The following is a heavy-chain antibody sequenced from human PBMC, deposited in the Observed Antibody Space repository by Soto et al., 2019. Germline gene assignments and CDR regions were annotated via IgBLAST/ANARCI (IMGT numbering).Heavy chain of an antibody. V-gene: IGHV1-18*01. J-gene: IGHJ3*02. CDR3: ASYYDSSGYLTDAFDI. Sequence: QVQLVQSGAEVKKPGASVKVSCKASGYTFTSYGISWVRQAPGQGLEWMGWISAYNGNTNYAQKLQGRVTMTTVTSTSTAYMELRSLRSDDTAVYYCASYYDSSGYLTDAFDIWGQGTMVTVSS. D-gene: IGHD3-22*01. CDR2: ISAYNGNT. CDR1: GYTFTSYG.